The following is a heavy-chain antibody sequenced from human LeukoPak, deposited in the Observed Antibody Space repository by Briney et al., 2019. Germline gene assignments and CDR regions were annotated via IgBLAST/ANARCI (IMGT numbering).Heavy chain of an antibody. CDR1: GDSVSSKSVT. J-gene: IGHJ5*02. CDR3: ARRLTQYDCFDP. CDR2: TYYRSTWYN. D-gene: IGHD2-2*01. V-gene: IGHV6-1*01. Sequence: SQTLSLTCAISGDSVSSKSVTWNWIRQSPSRGLEWLGRTYYRSTWYNDYAVSVRGRITVNPDTSKNQFSPHLNSVTPEDTAVYYCARRLTQYDCFDPWGQGILVTVSS.